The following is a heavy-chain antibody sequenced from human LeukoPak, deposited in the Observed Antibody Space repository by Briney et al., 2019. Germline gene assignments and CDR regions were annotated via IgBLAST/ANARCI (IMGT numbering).Heavy chain of an antibody. Sequence: GGSLRLSCAASGSTFSSYGMHWVRQAPGKGLEWVAVISYDGSNKYYADSVKGRFTISRDNSKNTLYLQMNSLRAEDTAVYYCAKPLTRPNQDIVVVPAAFDYWGQGTLVTVSS. D-gene: IGHD2-2*01. V-gene: IGHV3-30*18. CDR1: GSTFSSYG. J-gene: IGHJ4*02. CDR2: ISYDGSNK. CDR3: AKPLTRPNQDIVVVPAAFDY.